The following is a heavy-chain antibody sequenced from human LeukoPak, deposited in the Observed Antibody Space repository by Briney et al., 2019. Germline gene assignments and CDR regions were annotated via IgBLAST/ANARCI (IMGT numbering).Heavy chain of an antibody. V-gene: IGHV3-74*01. CDR3: ARNYYYDSSSYFWGAFDV. J-gene: IGHJ3*01. D-gene: IGHD3-22*01. CDR2: INSDGSST. Sequence: PGGSLRLSCAASGFTFTTYWMHWVRQAPGKGLVWVSRINSDGSSTSYADSVKGRFTISRDNAKNTLYLQMSSLRAEDTAVYYCARNYYYDSSSYFWGAFDVWGQGTMVTVSS. CDR1: GFTFTTYW.